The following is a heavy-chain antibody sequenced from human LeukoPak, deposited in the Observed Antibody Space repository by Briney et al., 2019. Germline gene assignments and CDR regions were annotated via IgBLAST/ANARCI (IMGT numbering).Heavy chain of an antibody. J-gene: IGHJ5*02. V-gene: IGHV1-2*02. Sequence: ASVKVSCKTSGYTFTGHYIHWVRQAPGQGLEWMGWIDSNSGDTNYAQKFQGRVTMTRDTSISTAYLELSRLRSDDTAVYYCARDDTGDYDFWSGPGGWFDPWGQGTLVTVSS. CDR3: ARDDTGDYDFWSGPGGWFDP. CDR1: GYTFTGHY. CDR2: IDSNSGDT. D-gene: IGHD3-3*01.